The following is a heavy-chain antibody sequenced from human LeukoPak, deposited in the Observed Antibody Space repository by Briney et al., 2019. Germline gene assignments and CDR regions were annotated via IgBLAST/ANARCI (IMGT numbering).Heavy chain of an antibody. Sequence: SETLSLTCTVSGGSISSGDYYWSWIRQPPGKGLEWIGYIYYSGSTYYNPSLKSRVTISVDTSKSQFSLKLSSVTAADTAVYYCARATTVTITGYFDYWGQGTLVTVSS. CDR1: GGSISSGDYY. D-gene: IGHD4-17*01. CDR2: IYYSGST. V-gene: IGHV4-30-4*01. J-gene: IGHJ4*02. CDR3: ARATTVTITGYFDY.